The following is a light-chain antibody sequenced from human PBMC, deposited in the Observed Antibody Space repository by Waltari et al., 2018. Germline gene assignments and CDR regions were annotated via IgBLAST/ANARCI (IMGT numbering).Light chain of an antibody. CDR1: QRVTNS. Sequence: SCRASQRVTNSLAWDQQKPCQAPRLLIYDTSNRATGSPARFSGSGFGTDFTLTISSLEPEDFAVYYCQQRRDWPLTFGGGTKVEIK. CDR3: QQRRDWPLT. V-gene: IGKV3-11*01. CDR2: DTS. J-gene: IGKJ4*01.